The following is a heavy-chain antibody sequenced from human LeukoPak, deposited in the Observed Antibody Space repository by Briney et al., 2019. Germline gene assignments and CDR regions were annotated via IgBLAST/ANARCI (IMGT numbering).Heavy chain of an antibody. V-gene: IGHV1-18*01. J-gene: IGHJ4*02. CDR1: GYTFTSYG. CDR2: ISAYNGNT. D-gene: IGHD6-19*01. Sequence: ASVKVSCKASGYTFTSYGISWVRQAPGQGLEWMGWISAYNGNTNYAQKLQGRVTMTTDTSTSTAYMELRSLRSDDTAVYYCARDYTVAVAGTVGYWGQGTLVTVFS. CDR3: ARDYTVAVAGTVGY.